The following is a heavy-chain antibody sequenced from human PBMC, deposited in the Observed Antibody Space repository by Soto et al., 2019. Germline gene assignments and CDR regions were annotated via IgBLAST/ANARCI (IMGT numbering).Heavy chain of an antibody. CDR1: GFTFSNHA. J-gene: IGHJ4*02. V-gene: IGHV3-64D*08. D-gene: IGHD4-17*01. CDR3: AKYSAYAVTYDY. Sequence: GGSLRLSCSASGFTFSNHAMHWVRQAPGKRLEYISAISGSGGSTHYADSVKSRFTISRDNSRNTLYLQMSSLTTEDTALYYCAKYSAYAVTYDYRALGTLVTDSS. CDR2: ISGSGGST.